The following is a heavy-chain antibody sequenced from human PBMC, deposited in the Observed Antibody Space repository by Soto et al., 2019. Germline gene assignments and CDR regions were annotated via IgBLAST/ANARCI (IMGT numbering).Heavy chain of an antibody. D-gene: IGHD2-15*01. V-gene: IGHV1-69*02. CDR2: IIPILGIA. CDR3: ARTYCSGGSCSGQTSYYYGMDV. Sequence: QVQLVQSGAEVKKPGSSVKVSCKASGGTFSSYTISWVRQAPGQGLDWMGRIIPILGIANYAQKFQGRVTITADKSTSTAYMELSSLRSEDTAVYYCARTYCSGGSCSGQTSYYYGMDVWGQGTTVTVSS. J-gene: IGHJ6*02. CDR1: GGTFSSYT.